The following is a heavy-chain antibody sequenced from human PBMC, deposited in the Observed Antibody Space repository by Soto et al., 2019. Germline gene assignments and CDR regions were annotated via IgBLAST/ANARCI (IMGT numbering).Heavy chain of an antibody. V-gene: IGHV1-8*01. Sequence: GASVKVSCKASGYTFTSYDINWVRQATGQGLEWMGWMNPNSGNTGYAQKFQGRVTMTRNTSISTAYMELSSLRSEDTAVYYCARGLGDYYDYIWGSYRRRGAFDIWGQGTMVTVSS. J-gene: IGHJ3*02. CDR2: MNPNSGNT. D-gene: IGHD3-16*02. CDR1: GYTFTSYD. CDR3: ARGLGDYYDYIWGSYRRRGAFDI.